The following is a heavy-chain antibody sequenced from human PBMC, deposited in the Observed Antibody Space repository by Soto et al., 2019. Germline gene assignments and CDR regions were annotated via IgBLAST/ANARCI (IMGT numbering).Heavy chain of an antibody. J-gene: IGHJ4*02. D-gene: IGHD3-10*01. Sequence: QVQLQESGPGLVKPSQTLSLTCTVSGGSISSGGYYWSWIRQHPGKGLEWIGYIYYSGSTYYNPSLKSRVTISVDTSKNQFSLKLSSVTAADTAVYYCARYYYGSGSYSRVIDYWGQGTLVTVSS. CDR3: ARYYYGSGSYSRVIDY. CDR1: GGSISSGGYY. V-gene: IGHV4-31*03. CDR2: IYYSGST.